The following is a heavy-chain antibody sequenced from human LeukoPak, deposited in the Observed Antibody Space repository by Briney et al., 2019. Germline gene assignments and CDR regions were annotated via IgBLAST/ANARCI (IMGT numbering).Heavy chain of an antibody. J-gene: IGHJ5*02. CDR1: GLTFNSYW. D-gene: IGHD2-2*01. Sequence: GGSLRLSCAASGLTFNSYWMHWVRQVAGKGLGWVARINGDASNTTYADSVKGRFTISRDNAKNTLYLQMDSLRVDDTAVYYCARAMPHDNWFDPWGQGSLVTVSS. V-gene: IGHV3-74*03. CDR3: ARAMPHDNWFDP. CDR2: INGDASNT.